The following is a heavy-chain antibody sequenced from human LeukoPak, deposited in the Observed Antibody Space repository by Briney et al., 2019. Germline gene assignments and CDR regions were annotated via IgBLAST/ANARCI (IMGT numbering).Heavy chain of an antibody. V-gene: IGHV3-23*01. J-gene: IGHJ6*04. CDR2: ISGSGGSA. CDR3: AELGITMIGGV. CDR1: GFTFSSYG. D-gene: IGHD3-10*02. Sequence: GGTLRLSCAASGFTFSSYGMSWVRQAPGKGLEWVSAISGSGGSAYYADSVKGRFTISRDNAKNSLYLQMNSLRAEDTAVYYCAELGITMIGGVWGKGTTVTISS.